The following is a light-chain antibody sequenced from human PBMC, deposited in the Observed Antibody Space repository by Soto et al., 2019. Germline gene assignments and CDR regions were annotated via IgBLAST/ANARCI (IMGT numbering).Light chain of an antibody. V-gene: IGKV1-5*03. CDR2: MAS. J-gene: IGKJ2*01. CDR3: QQYNSYPKT. CDR1: QTIVSW. Sequence: DVQMTQSPSTLSASIGDTVTITCRASQTIVSWLVWYQQKPGRPPKLLIYMASILESGVPSRFSGRGSGTEFTLTISGLRPDDLGTYYCQQYNSYPKTFGEGTKLDI.